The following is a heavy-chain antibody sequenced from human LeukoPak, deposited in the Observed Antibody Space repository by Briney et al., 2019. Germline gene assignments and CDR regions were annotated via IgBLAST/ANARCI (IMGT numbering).Heavy chain of an antibody. CDR2: IYYSGIT. Sequence: SETLSLTCTVSGASVNSGSSYWSWIRQPPGKGLEWIGYIYYSGITNYNPSLKSRVTMSVDTSKNQFSLKLNSVTAADTAVYYCARRAMVAYYYYGMDVWGQGTTVTVSS. CDR3: ARRAMVAYYYYGMDV. CDR1: GASVNSGSSY. V-gene: IGHV4-61*01. D-gene: IGHD5-18*01. J-gene: IGHJ6*02.